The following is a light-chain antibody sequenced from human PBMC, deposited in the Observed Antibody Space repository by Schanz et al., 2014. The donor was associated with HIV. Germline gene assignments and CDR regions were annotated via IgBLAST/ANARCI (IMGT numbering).Light chain of an antibody. CDR3: PSYTTTATFV. CDR1: SSDVGGYKF. Sequence: QSALTQPASLSGSPGQSITISCTGTSSDVGGYKFVSWYQQHPGKAPKLLLYDVSIRVRPSGVSNRFSGSKSGNTASLTISGLRADEGADYYCPSYTTTATFVFGTGTKLTVL. J-gene: IGLJ1*01. V-gene: IGLV2-14*01. CDR2: DVS.